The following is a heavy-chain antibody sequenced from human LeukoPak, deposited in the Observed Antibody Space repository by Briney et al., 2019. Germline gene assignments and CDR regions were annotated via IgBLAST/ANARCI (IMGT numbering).Heavy chain of an antibody. CDR3: AMKAVPRPRLHDAFDF. J-gene: IGHJ3*01. D-gene: IGHD5-24*01. CDR1: GLTFCDYT. CDR2: ISGSASST. V-gene: IGHV3-23*01. Sequence: GGSLRLSCEASGLTFCDYTMHWVRQAPGKGLEGVSAISGSASSTYHADSVKGRFTISRDNSKNTLYLQMNSLRADDTAVYYCAMKAVPRPRLHDAFDFWGQGTVVSVSS.